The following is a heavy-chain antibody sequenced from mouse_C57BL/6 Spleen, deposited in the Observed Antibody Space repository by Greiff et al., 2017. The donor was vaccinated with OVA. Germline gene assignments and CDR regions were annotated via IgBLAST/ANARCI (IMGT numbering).Heavy chain of an antibody. J-gene: IGHJ2*01. CDR3: ARGYDNYPHFDY. Sequence: QQSCKASGYTFTSYWMHWVKQRPGRGLEWIGRIDPNSGGTKYNEKFKSKATLTVDKPSSTAYMQLSSLTSEGSAVYYCARGYDNYPHFDYWGQGTTLTVSS. V-gene: IGHV1-72*01. D-gene: IGHD2-10*02. CDR1: GYTFTSYW. CDR2: IDPNSGGT.